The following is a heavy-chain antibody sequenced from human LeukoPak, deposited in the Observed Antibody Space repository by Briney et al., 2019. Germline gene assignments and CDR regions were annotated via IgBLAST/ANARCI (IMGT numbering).Heavy chain of an antibody. Sequence: ASVKVSCKASGGTFSSYAISWVRQAPGQGLEWTGGIIPIFGTANYAQKFQGRVTITADKSTSTAYMELSRLRSDDTAVYYCARVGIQDAFDIWGQGTMVTVSS. J-gene: IGHJ3*02. CDR2: IIPIFGTA. CDR1: GGTFSSYA. V-gene: IGHV1-69*06. CDR3: ARVGIQDAFDI. D-gene: IGHD5-18*01.